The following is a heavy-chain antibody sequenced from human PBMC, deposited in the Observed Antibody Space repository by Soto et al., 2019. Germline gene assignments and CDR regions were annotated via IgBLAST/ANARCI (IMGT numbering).Heavy chain of an antibody. Sequence: QVQLQESGPGLVKPSETLSLTCTVSGGSISSYYWRWIRQPPGKGLEWLGYIYYSGSTNYNPSLKSRATISVDTYKNQFSLKLSSVTAAATAVYYCARHVGGVFQHWGQGTLVTVSS. CDR2: IYYSGST. CDR1: GGSISSYY. J-gene: IGHJ1*01. D-gene: IGHD3-10*01. V-gene: IGHV4-59*08. CDR3: ARHVGGVFQH.